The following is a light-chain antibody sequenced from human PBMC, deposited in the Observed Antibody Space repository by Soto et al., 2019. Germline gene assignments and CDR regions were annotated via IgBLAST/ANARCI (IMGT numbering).Light chain of an antibody. V-gene: IGLV2-23*01. J-gene: IGLJ3*02. CDR3: CSYAGSNTWV. Sequence: QSALTQPASVSGSPGQSITISCTGTSSDVGTYNLVSWYQLHPGKAPKLMIYEGSKRPSGVSNRFSASKSGNTASLTISGLQAEDEADYYCCSYAGSNTWVFGGGTKVTVL. CDR1: SSDVGTYNL. CDR2: EGS.